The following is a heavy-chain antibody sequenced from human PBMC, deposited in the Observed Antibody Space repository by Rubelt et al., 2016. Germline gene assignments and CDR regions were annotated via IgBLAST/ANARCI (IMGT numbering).Heavy chain of an antibody. D-gene: IGHD3-10*01. CDR1: GYSISSGYY. V-gene: IGHV4-38-2*02. CDR2: IYHSGST. CDR3: ARDPRYHGSGSPFDY. J-gene: IGHJ4*02. Sequence: QVQLQESGPGLVKPSETLSLTCTVSGYSISSGYYWGWIRQPPGKGLEWIGSIYHSGSTYYNPSLKNRVTISVDTSKNQLPLKLTAATAAETAVYYCARDPRYHGSGSPFDYWGQGTLVTVSS.